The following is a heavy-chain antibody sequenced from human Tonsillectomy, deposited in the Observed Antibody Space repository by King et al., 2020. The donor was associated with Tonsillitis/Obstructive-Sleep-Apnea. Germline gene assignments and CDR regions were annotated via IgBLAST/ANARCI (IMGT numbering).Heavy chain of an antibody. CDR1: GFTCSSYA. J-gene: IGHJ6*03. V-gene: IGHV3-23*04. Sequence: VQLVESGGGLVQPGGSLRLSCAASGFTCSSYAISWVRQASGKGLEWVSAYSCSVGSTYYADSVKGRFPISRDNPKNTLYLQMNSLRAEDTAVYYCANRGVVPAADYYYYMDVWGKGTTVTVSS. CDR2: YSCSVGST. CDR3: ANRGVVPAADYYYYMDV. D-gene: IGHD2-2*01.